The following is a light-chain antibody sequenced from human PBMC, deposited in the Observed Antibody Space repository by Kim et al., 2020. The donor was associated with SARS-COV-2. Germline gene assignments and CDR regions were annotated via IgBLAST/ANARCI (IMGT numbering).Light chain of an antibody. V-gene: IGLV3-1*01. CDR3: QAWDSSNGDV. J-gene: IGLJ1*01. Sequence: SYELTQPPSVSMSPGQTASITCSGDKFQDTKRPSGIPGRFSGSKSGNIATLTISGTQAVDEADFYCQAWDSSNGDVFGTGTKVTVL. CDR2: QDT. CDR1: GDKF.